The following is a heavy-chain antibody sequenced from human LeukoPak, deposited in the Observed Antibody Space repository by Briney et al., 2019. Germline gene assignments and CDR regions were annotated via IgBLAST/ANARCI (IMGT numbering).Heavy chain of an antibody. CDR2: IKQDGSEK. CDR3: ARGRVGGSYYFDY. CDR1: GFTFSSYW. J-gene: IGHJ4*02. Sequence: GGSLRLSCAASGFTFSSYWMSWVRQAPGKGLEWVANIKQDGSEKYYVDSVKGRFTISRDNAKNSLYLQRHSLRAEDTAVYYCARGRVGGSYYFDYWGQGTLVTVSS. V-gene: IGHV3-7*01. D-gene: IGHD1-26*01.